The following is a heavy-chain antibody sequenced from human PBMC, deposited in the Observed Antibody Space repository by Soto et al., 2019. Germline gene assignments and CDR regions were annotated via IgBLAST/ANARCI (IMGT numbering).Heavy chain of an antibody. J-gene: IGHJ6*02. D-gene: IGHD3-3*01. CDR2: IYYSGST. CDR1: GGSVSSSSYY. Sequence: SETLSLTCTVSGGSVSSSSYYWSWIRQPPGKGLEWIGFIYYSGSTKYNPSLKSRVTILLDTSKNQFSLKLGSVTAADTAVYYCARDGGFWNGGHYYYNGMDVWGQGTAVTVSS. V-gene: IGHV4-61*01. CDR3: ARDGGFWNGGHYYYNGMDV.